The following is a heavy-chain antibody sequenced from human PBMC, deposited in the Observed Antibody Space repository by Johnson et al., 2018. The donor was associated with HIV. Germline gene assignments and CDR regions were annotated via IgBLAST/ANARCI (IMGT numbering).Heavy chain of an antibody. CDR2: ISYDGSNK. Sequence: QVQLVESGGGMVQPGGSLRLSCAASAFTFSSYAMHWVRQAPGKGLEWVALISYDGSNKYYADSVQGRFTISRDNSKNTLYLQMNSLRAEDTAVYYCARGGLGDVFDIWGQGTMVTVSS. CDR3: ARGGLGDVFDI. CDR1: AFTFSSYA. J-gene: IGHJ3*02. V-gene: IGHV3-30-3*01. D-gene: IGHD3-16*01.